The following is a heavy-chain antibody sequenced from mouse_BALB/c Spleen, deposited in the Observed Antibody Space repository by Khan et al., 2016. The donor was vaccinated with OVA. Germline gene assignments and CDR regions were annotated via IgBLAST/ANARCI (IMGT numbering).Heavy chain of an antibody. J-gene: IGHJ4*01. D-gene: IGHD2-10*01. CDR3: ARERAAYPRNDGGAMEY. Sequence: QIQLVQSGPELKKPGETVRISCKASGYTFTTAGIQWVQKMPGKGLKWIGWINTYSGVPKYAEDFKGRFAFSLEISVNTAYLQITNLKNEDTAKYCCARERAAYPRNDGGAMEYWGQGTSVTVSS. V-gene: IGHV9-4*02. CDR2: INTYSGVP. CDR1: GYTFTTAG.